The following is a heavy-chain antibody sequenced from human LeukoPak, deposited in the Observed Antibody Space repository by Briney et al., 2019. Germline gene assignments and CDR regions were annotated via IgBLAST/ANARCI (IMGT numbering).Heavy chain of an antibody. Sequence: PGGSLRLSCAASGFTFSDYYMSWILQAPGKGLEWLSYISSDGTTIQYADSVKGRFTISRDNSKNTLYLQMNSLRAEDTAVYYCAKERGAGSSDAFDIWGQGTMVTVSS. J-gene: IGHJ3*02. CDR3: AKERGAGSSDAFDI. V-gene: IGHV3-11*04. CDR1: GFTFSDYY. CDR2: ISSDGTTI. D-gene: IGHD3-10*01.